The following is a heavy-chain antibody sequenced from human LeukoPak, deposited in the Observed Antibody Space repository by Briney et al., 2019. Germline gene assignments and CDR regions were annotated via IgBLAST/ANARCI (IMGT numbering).Heavy chain of an antibody. Sequence: PSETLSLTCTVSGGSISSGGYYWSWIRQHPGKGLEWIGYIYYSGSTYYNPSLKSRVTISVDTSKNQFSLKLSSVTAADTAVYYCARDEGDYGDYGLAYYGMDVWGQGTTVTVSS. J-gene: IGHJ6*02. D-gene: IGHD4-17*01. CDR2: IYYSGST. CDR1: GGSISSGGYY. CDR3: ARDEGDYGDYGLAYYGMDV. V-gene: IGHV4-31*03.